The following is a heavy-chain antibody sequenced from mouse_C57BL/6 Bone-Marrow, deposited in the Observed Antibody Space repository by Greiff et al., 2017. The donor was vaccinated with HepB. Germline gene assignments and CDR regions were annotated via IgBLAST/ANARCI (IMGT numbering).Heavy chain of an antibody. CDR3: ARIRSPNYDYDDYYAMDY. D-gene: IGHD2-4*01. CDR2: IWWDDAK. Sequence: QVTLKESGPGILQPSQTLSLTCSFSGFSLSTFGMGVGWIRQPSGKGLEWLAHIWWDDAKYYNPALKSRLTISKDTSKNQVFLKIANVDTADTATYYCARIRSPNYDYDDYYAMDYWGQGTSVTVSS. CDR1: GFSLSTFGMG. V-gene: IGHV8-8*01. J-gene: IGHJ4*01.